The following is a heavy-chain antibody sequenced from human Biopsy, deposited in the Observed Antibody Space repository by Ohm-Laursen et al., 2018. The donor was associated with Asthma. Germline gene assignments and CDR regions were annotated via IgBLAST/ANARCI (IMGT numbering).Heavy chain of an antibody. CDR2: VSGSGGKT. D-gene: IGHD2-15*01. Sequence: SLRLSCAASGFTFSSYAMNWVRQAPGKGLEWVSTVSGSGGKTYYADSLKGRFTISRDNSKNTLCLQMNSLRAEDTAVYYCAKGGGDIVVVKSATTLDNWGQGALVTVSS. V-gene: IGHV3-23*01. CDR3: AKGGGDIVVVKSATTLDN. J-gene: IGHJ4*02. CDR1: GFTFSSYA.